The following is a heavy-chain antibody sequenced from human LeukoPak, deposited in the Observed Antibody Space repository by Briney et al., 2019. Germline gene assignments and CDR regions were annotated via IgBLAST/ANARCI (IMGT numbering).Heavy chain of an antibody. J-gene: IGHJ4*02. D-gene: IGHD3-9*01. CDR2: IYYSGST. V-gene: IGHV4-59*01. Sequence: SETLSLTCTVSGGSISSYYWSWIRQPPGKGLEWIGYIYYSGSTNYNPSLKSRVTISVDTSENQFSLKLSSVTAADTAVYYCASVNYDILTGYYFDYWGQGTLVTVSS. CDR3: ASVNYDILTGYYFDY. CDR1: GGSISSYY.